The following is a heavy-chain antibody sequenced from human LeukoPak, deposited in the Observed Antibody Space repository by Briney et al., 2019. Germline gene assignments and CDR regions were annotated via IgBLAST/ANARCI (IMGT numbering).Heavy chain of an antibody. D-gene: IGHD6-19*01. CDR1: GFTFSSYW. V-gene: IGHV3-74*01. CDR3: ARERGDPVAGTIWFDP. CDR2: INSDGSST. Sequence: GGSLRLSCAASGFTFSSYWMHWVRQAPGKGLVWVSRINSDGSSTSYADSVKGRFTISRDNAKNTLYPQMNSLRAEDTAVYYCARERGDPVAGTIWFDPWGQGTLVTVSS. J-gene: IGHJ5*02.